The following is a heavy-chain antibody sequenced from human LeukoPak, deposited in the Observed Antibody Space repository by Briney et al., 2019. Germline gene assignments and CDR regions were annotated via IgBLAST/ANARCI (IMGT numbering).Heavy chain of an antibody. Sequence: GGSLRLSYAASGFTFSSYSMNWVRQAPGRGLEWVSSISSSSSYIYYADSVKGRFTISRDNAKNSLYLQMNSLRAEDTAVYYCARDGVLMVYAIHYWGQGTLVTVSS. D-gene: IGHD2-8*01. J-gene: IGHJ4*02. V-gene: IGHV3-21*01. CDR1: GFTFSSYS. CDR2: ISSSSSYI. CDR3: ARDGVLMVYAIHY.